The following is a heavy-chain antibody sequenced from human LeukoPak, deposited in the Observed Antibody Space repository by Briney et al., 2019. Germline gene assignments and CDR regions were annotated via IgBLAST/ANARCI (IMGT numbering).Heavy chain of an antibody. CDR3: AKDASSWYY. CDR1: GGSITNSHYY. Sequence: HPSETLSLTCGVSGGSITNSHYYWGWIRQPPGKGLQWVSTITGGGGSTYYADSVKGRFTISRDNSKNTLYLQMNSLRAEDTALYYCAKDASSWYYWGQGTLVTVSS. CDR2: ITGGGGST. J-gene: IGHJ4*02. D-gene: IGHD6-13*01. V-gene: IGHV3-23*01.